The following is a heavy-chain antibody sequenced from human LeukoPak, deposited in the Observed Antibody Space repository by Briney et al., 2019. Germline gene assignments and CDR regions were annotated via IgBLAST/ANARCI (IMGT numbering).Heavy chain of an antibody. CDR3: ARDAYFDH. CDR1: GYTFTAYR. V-gene: IGHV1-2*02. Sequence: ASVKVSCKASGYTFTAYRMHWVRQAPGQGLEWMGWINPDTGDTNYAQNFQGRVTITRDMTFTTAYMDLDSLTSDDTAVYYCARDAYFDHWGQGTLVTVSS. CDR2: INPDTGDT. J-gene: IGHJ4*02.